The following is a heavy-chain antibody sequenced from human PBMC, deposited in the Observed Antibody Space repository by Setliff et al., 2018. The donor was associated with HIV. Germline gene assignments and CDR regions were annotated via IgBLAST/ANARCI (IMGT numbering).Heavy chain of an antibody. V-gene: IGHV3-23*01. CDR3: ASSGSGSYINWFGP. D-gene: IGHD3-10*01. CDR2: LSDSGGTT. J-gene: IGHJ5*02. CDR1: GFAFSSNA. Sequence: PGGSLRLSCEASGFAFSSNAMSWVRQSPGKGLEWVSSLSDSGGTTFYVDSVKGRFTISRDNDKNSVHLQMTSLRAEDTAVYYCASSGSGSYINWFGPWGQGTLVTVS.